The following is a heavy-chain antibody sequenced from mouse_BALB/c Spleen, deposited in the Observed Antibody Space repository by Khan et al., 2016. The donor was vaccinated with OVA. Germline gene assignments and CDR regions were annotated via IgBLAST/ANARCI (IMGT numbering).Heavy chain of an antibody. CDR2: IWSDGST. Sequence: VQLQESGPGLVAPSQSLSITCTISGFSLTNYGVHWVRQPPGKGLEWLVVIWSDGSTTYNSALKSRLSISKDNSKSQVFLKINSLQTDDTATYYCAKPNYYGSRPYYYAMDYWGQGTSVTVSS. V-gene: IGHV2-6-1*01. D-gene: IGHD1-1*01. CDR3: AKPNYYGSRPYYYAMDY. CDR1: GFSLTNYG. J-gene: IGHJ4*01.